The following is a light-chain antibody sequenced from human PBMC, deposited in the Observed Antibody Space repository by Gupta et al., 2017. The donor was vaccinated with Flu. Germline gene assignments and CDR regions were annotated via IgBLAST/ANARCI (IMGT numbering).Light chain of an antibody. CDR3: QKRGNWPPYT. J-gene: IGKJ2*01. V-gene: IGKV3-11*01. CDR1: QSVSTY. Sequence: EIELTQSPATLSLSPGERATLSCRASQSVSTYLAWYQKKPGQAPRLLIYDASNRATGIPARFSGSGSGTDFTLTISSREPEDFAVYYCQKRGNWPPYTFGQGTRLEIK. CDR2: DAS.